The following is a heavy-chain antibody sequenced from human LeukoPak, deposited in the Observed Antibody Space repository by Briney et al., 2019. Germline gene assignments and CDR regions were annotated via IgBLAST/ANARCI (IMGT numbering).Heavy chain of an antibody. CDR1: GYTFTGYY. Sequence: ASVRVSCKASGYTFTGYYIHWVRQAPGQGLEWMGWINTNTGNPTYAQGFTGRFVFSLDTSVSTAYLQISSLKAEDTAVYYCARAFKRSGRYSGALGFDPWGQGTLVTVSS. CDR2: INTNTGNP. J-gene: IGHJ5*02. D-gene: IGHD6-19*01. V-gene: IGHV7-4-1*02. CDR3: ARAFKRSGRYSGALGFDP.